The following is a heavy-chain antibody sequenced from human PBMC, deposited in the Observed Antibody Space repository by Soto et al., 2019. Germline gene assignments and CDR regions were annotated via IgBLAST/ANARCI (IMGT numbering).Heavy chain of an antibody. CDR3: AREEVLMVYAYIDY. D-gene: IGHD2-8*01. J-gene: IGHJ4*02. V-gene: IGHV3-33*01. CDR2: IWYDGSNK. Sequence: GGSLRLSCAASGFTFSSYGMHWVRQAPGKGLEWVAVIWYDGSNKYYADSVKGRFTISRDNSKNTLYLQMNSLRAEDTAVYYCAREEVLMVYAYIDYWGQGTLVTVSS. CDR1: GFTFSSYG.